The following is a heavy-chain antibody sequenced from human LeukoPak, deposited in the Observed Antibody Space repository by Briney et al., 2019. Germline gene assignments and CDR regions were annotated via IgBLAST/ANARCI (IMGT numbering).Heavy chain of an antibody. J-gene: IGHJ4*02. D-gene: IGHD6-19*01. CDR3: ARAVSGRFDY. CDR1: GGSISSYY. CDR2: IYYSAST. V-gene: IGHV4-59*08. Sequence: SETLSLTCTVSGGSISSYYWSWLRQPPGKGLEWIGYIYYSASTNYNPSLKSRVTISVDTSKNQFSLKLSSVTAADTAIYYCARAVSGRFDYWGQGTLVTVSS.